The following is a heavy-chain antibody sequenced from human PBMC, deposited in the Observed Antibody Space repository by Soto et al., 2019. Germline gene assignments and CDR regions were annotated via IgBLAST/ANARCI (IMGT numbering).Heavy chain of an antibody. CDR3: AKQNRNGGWCDY. D-gene: IGHD6-19*01. Sequence: EVQLVESGGGLVQPGRSLRLSCAASGFTFDDYAMHWVRQAPGKGLEWVSGISWNSGSIGYADSVKGRFTISRDNAKNSLYLQMNSLRAEDTALYYCAKQNRNGGWCDYWGQGTLVTVSS. V-gene: IGHV3-9*01. CDR2: ISWNSGSI. J-gene: IGHJ4*02. CDR1: GFTFDDYA.